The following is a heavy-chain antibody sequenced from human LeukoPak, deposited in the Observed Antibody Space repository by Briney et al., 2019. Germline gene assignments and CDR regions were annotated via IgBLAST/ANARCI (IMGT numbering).Heavy chain of an antibody. CDR2: IIPIFGTA. CDR3: ARGSITIFGVVIIKADNWFDP. V-gene: IGHV1-69*05. J-gene: IGHJ5*02. CDR1: GGTFSSYA. Sequence: ASVKVSCKASGGTFSSYAISWVRQAPGQGLEWMGRIIPIFGTANYAQKFQGRVTMTRDTSTSTVYMELSSLRSEDTAVYYCARGSITIFGVVIIKADNWFDPWGQGTLVTVSS. D-gene: IGHD3-3*01.